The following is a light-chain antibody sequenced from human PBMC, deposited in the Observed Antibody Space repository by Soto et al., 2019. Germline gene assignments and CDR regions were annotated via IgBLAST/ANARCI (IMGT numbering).Light chain of an antibody. J-gene: IGLJ1*01. V-gene: IGLV1-51*01. CDR2: DTN. Sequence: QSVLTQPPSVSAAPGQKVTISCSGSSSNIGNNYVSWYQQLPGTAPKLLIYDTNKRPSGIPDRFSGSKSGTSATLVITGLQTGDEADYYCGTWDSSLSTYVFGTGTKLTVL. CDR3: GTWDSSLSTYV. CDR1: SSNIGNNY.